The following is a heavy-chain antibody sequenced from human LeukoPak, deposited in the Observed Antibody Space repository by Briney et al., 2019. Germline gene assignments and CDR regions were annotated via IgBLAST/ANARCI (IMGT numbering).Heavy chain of an antibody. CDR1: GGSFRSYY. Sequence: NPSETLSLTCTVSGGSFRSYYWSWMRQPPGKGLEWIGYVYYTANTNYNPSLKSRVTISVDTSKNQFSLKLGSVTAADTAVYYCARIKPFNWNDGINYFDYWGQGTLVTVSS. V-gene: IGHV4-59*01. CDR3: ARIKPFNWNDGINYFDY. CDR2: VYYTANT. J-gene: IGHJ4*02. D-gene: IGHD1-1*01.